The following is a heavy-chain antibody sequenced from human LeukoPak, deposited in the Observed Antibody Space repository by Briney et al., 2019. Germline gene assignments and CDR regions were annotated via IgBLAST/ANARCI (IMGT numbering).Heavy chain of an antibody. V-gene: IGHV1-2*02. D-gene: IGHD6-6*01. Sequence: ASLKVSCKASGYTFTGYYMHCVRHAPGQGLEWGGWINPNSGGTNYAQKFQGRVTMTRDTSISTAYMELSRLRSDDTAVYYCAFESSSSVNWFDPWGQGTLVTVSS. J-gene: IGHJ5*02. CDR1: GYTFTGYY. CDR3: AFESSSSVNWFDP. CDR2: INPNSGGT.